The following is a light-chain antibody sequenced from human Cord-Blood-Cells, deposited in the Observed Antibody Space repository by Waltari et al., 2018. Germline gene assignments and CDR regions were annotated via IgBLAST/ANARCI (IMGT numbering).Light chain of an antibody. CDR2: EGS. V-gene: IGLV2-23*01. Sequence: QSALTQPASVSGSPGQSITISCTGTSSDVGSYNLVSWYQQHPGKAPKLMIYEGSKRPSGVSNRFSGSTSANTASLTISGLQAEDEADYYCCSYAGSSTWVFGGGTKLTVL. CDR1: SSDVGSYNL. J-gene: IGLJ3*02. CDR3: CSYAGSSTWV.